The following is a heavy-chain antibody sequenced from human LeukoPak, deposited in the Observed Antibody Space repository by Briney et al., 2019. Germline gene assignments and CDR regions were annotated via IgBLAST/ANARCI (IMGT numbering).Heavy chain of an antibody. Sequence: SETLSLTCAVYGGSFSGYYWSWIRQPPGKGLEWIGEINHSGSTNYNPSLKSRVTISVDTSKNQFSLKLSSVTAADTAVYYCARDLGSSGYGGRPELDYWGQGTLVTVSS. CDR2: INHSGST. CDR3: ARDLGSSGYGGRPELDY. D-gene: IGHD3-22*01. V-gene: IGHV4-34*01. J-gene: IGHJ4*02. CDR1: GGSFSGYY.